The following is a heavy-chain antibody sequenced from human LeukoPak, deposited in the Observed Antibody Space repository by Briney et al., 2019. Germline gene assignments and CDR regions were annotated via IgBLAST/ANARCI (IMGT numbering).Heavy chain of an antibody. CDR1: GFTFSDYY. CDR3: ARATEDYGDYFSFVFDY. D-gene: IGHD4-17*01. CDR2: ISSGGSTI. Sequence: GGSLRLSCAASGFTFSDYYMSWIRQAPGKGLEWVSYISSGGSTIYYADSVKGRFTISRDNAKNSLYLQMNSLRAEDTAVYYCARATEDYGDYFSFVFDYWGQGTLVTVSS. V-gene: IGHV3-11*01. J-gene: IGHJ4*02.